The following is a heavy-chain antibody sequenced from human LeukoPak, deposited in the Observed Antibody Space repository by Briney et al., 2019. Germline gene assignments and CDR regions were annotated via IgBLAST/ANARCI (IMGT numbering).Heavy chain of an antibody. CDR3: ARSTWPLDYGSGSYSY. Sequence: GGSQRLSCAASGFTVSSNYMSWVRQAPGKGLEWVSVFYSGGSTYYADSVKGRFTISRDNSKNTLYLQMNSLRAEDTAVYYCARSTWPLDYGSGSYSYWGQGTLVTVSS. CDR2: FYSGGST. D-gene: IGHD3-10*01. CDR1: GFTVSSNY. J-gene: IGHJ4*02. V-gene: IGHV3-66*01.